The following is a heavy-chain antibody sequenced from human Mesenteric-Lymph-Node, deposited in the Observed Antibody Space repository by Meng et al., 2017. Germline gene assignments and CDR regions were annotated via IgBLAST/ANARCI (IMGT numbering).Heavy chain of an antibody. Sequence: GESLKISCQGSGYTFSHYWIGWVRQVPEKGLEYMGSIYPDDSETRYSPSFQGQVIISADKSITTAYLQWSSLKASDTAMYYCARFGGDATKNYYYYGMDVWGQGTTVTVSS. D-gene: IGHD3-10*01. J-gene: IGHJ6*02. CDR3: ARFGGDATKNYYYYGMDV. V-gene: IGHV5-51*01. CDR2: IYPDDSET. CDR1: GYTFSHYW.